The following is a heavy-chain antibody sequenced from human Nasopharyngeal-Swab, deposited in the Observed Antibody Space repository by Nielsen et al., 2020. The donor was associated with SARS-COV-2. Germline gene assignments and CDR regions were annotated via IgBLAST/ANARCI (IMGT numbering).Heavy chain of an antibody. CDR1: GGSISSYY. Sequence: SETLSLTCTVSGGSISSYYWSWIRQPAGKGLEWIGRIYTSGSTNYNPSLKSRVTMSVDTSKNQFSLKLSAVTAADTAVYYCAGVGVAVAGAYNWFDPWGQGTLVTVSS. J-gene: IGHJ5*02. CDR2: IYTSGST. V-gene: IGHV4-4*07. D-gene: IGHD6-19*01. CDR3: AGVGVAVAGAYNWFDP.